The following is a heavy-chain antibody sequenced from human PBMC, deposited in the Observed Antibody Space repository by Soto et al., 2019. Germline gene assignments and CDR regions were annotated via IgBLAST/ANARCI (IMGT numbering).Heavy chain of an antibody. J-gene: IGHJ4*02. V-gene: IGHV1-3*01. CDR2: INVGNGNT. CDR1: GYTFTSHA. D-gene: IGHD1-1*01. CDR3: AKRTGRYFDY. Sequence: QVQLVQSGTEVKKSGASMKISCKASGYTFTSHAVHWVRQAPAQRLEWIGWINVGNGNTKYSQTFQGRVTITRDTSANTAYMELSSLGSEDTAVYYCAKRTGRYFDYWGQGTLVTVSS.